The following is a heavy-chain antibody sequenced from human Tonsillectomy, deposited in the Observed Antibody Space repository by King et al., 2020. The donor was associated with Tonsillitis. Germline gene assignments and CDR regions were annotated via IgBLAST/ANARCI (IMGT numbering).Heavy chain of an antibody. CDR1: GFTFSSYW. J-gene: IGHJ6*02. Sequence: VQLVESGGGLVQPGGSPRLSCAASGFTFSSYWMSWVRQAPGKGLEWVANIKQDGNEKYYVDSVKGRFTISRDNAKNSLYLQMNSLRAEDTAVYYCARVIREYYFGSGISYYYDMDVWGQGTTVTVSS. V-gene: IGHV3-7*01. CDR2: IKQDGNEK. D-gene: IGHD3-10*01. CDR3: ARVIREYYFGSGISYYYDMDV.